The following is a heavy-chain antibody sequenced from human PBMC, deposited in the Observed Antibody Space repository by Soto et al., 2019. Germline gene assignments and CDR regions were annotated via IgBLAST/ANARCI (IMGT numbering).Heavy chain of an antibody. CDR3: ARGGGGSRYYYYGMDV. J-gene: IGHJ6*02. V-gene: IGHV3-53*01. CDR2: IYSGGST. D-gene: IGHD2-15*01. Sequence: GSLRLSCAASGFTVSSNYMSWVRQAPGKGLEWVSVIYSGGSTYYADSVKGRFTISRDNSKNTLYLQMNSLRAEDTAVYYCARGGGGSRYYYYGMDVWGQGTTVTVSS. CDR1: GFTVSSNY.